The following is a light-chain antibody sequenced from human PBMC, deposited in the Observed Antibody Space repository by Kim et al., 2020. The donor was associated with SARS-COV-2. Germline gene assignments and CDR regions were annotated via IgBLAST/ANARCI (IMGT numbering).Light chain of an antibody. J-gene: IGKJ4*01. CDR3: QQSHTAPLLT. CDR1: QSISTY. Sequence: DIQMTQSPSSLAASVGDRVTIACRAGQSISTYLNWYQQKPGKAPKLLIYASSTSQSGVPSRFSGSGSGTDFTLTISSLQPEDFATYYCQQSHTAPLLTFGGGTKLEI. CDR2: ASS. V-gene: IGKV1-39*01.